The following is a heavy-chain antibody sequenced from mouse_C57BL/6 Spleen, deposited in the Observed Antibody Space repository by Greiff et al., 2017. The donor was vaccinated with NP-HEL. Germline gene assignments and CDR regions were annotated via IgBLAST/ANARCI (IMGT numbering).Heavy chain of an antibody. J-gene: IGHJ3*01. CDR2: INYDGSST. Sequence: EVKLMESEGGLVQPGSSMKLSCTASGFTFSDYYMAWVRQVPEKGLEWVANINYDGSSTYYLDSLKSRFIISRDNAKNILYLQMSSLKSEDTATYYCAREDYYGRFAYWGQGTLVTVSA. CDR1: GFTFSDYY. V-gene: IGHV5-16*01. D-gene: IGHD1-1*01. CDR3: AREDYYGRFAY.